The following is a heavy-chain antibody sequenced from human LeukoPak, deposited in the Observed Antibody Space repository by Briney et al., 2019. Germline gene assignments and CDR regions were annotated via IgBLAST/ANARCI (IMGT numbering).Heavy chain of an antibody. CDR1: GFTFSSYA. Sequence: PGGSLRLSCAASGFTFSSYAMHWVRQAPGKGLEWVAVISYDGSNKYYADSVKGRFTISRDNSKNTLYLQMSSLRAEDTAVYYCARDSSGYLDYWGQGTLVTVSS. V-gene: IGHV3-30-3*01. J-gene: IGHJ4*02. CDR2: ISYDGSNK. D-gene: IGHD6-19*01. CDR3: ARDSSGYLDY.